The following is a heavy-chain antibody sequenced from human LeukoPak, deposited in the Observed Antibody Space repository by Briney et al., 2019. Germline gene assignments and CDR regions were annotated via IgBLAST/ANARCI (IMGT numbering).Heavy chain of an antibody. V-gene: IGHV1-69*04. CDR3: ARGVTMATTGFHGPEYYGMDV. CDR2: IIPILGIA. Sequence: SSVKVSCKASVGTFSSYAISWVRQAPGQGLEWMGRIIPILGIANYAQKFQGRVTITAEKSTSTAYKELSSLRSEDTAVYYCARGVTMATTGFHGPEYYGMDVWGQGTTVTVSS. J-gene: IGHJ6*02. CDR1: VGTFSSYA. D-gene: IGHD5-24*01.